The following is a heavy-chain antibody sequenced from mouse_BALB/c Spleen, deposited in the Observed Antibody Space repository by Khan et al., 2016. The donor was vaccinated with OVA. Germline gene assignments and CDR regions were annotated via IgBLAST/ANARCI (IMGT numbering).Heavy chain of an antibody. CDR2: INTYTGEP. V-gene: IGHV9-3-1*01. CDR1: GYTFTNYG. CDR3: ARGGAAYYRNDGGAMEY. D-gene: IGHD2-14*01. J-gene: IGHJ4*01. Sequence: QIQLVQSGPELKKPGETVKISCKASGYTFTNYGMNWVKQSPGKTLKWMGWINTYTGEPTYADDFTGRFAFSLETSASTAYLQINNLQNEDTATYFCARGGAAYYRNDGGAMEYWGQGTSVTVSS.